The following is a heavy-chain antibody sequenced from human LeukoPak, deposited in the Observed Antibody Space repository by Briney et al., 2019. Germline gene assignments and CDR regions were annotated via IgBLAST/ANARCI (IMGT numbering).Heavy chain of an antibody. V-gene: IGHV3-11*01. CDR3: AREKMATSIDY. CDR1: GFTFSDYY. CDR2: ISSSGSTI. Sequence: GGSLRLSCAASGFTFSDYYMSWIRQAPGKGLEWVSYISSSGSTIYYADSVKGRFTISRDNAKDSLYLQMNSLRAEDTAVYYCAREKMATSIDYWGQGTLVTVSS. J-gene: IGHJ4*02. D-gene: IGHD5-24*01.